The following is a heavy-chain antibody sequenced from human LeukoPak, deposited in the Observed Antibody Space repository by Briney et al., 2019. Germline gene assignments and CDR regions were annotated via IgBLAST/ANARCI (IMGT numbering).Heavy chain of an antibody. Sequence: ASVKVSCKASGYTFSNYYVQWVRQAPGQGLEWMGWINTNTGNPTYAQGFTGRFVFSLDTSVSTAYLQISSLQAEDTAVYYCARSNNDGDYLGVGFDYWGQGTLVTVSS. V-gene: IGHV7-4-1*02. CDR2: INTNTGNP. J-gene: IGHJ4*02. CDR3: ARSNNDGDYLGVGFDY. CDR1: GYTFSNYY. D-gene: IGHD4-17*01.